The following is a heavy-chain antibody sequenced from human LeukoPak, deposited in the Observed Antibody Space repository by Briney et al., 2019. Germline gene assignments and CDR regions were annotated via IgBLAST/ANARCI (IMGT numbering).Heavy chain of an antibody. V-gene: IGHV4-59*12. D-gene: IGHD6-19*01. CDR3: ARNPGIAVAGTDQYYYYYYMDV. CDR2: IYYSGST. Sequence: SETLSLTCTVSGGSISSYYWSWIRQPPGKGLEWIGYIYYSGSTNYNPSLKSRVTISVDTSKNQFSLKLSSVTAADTAVYYCARNPGIAVAGTDQYYYYYYMDVWGKGTTVTVSS. J-gene: IGHJ6*03. CDR1: GGSISSYY.